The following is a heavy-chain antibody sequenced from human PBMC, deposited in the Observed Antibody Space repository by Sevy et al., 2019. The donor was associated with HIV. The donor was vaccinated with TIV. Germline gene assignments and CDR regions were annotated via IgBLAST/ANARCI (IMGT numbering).Heavy chain of an antibody. CDR1: GGSISSFY. CDR2: IYYSGNT. D-gene: IGHD5-18*01. Sequence: SETLSLTCTVSGGSISSFYWSWIRQPPGKGLEWIGYIYYSGNTNYSPSLKSRVTISLDTSNSQFSLNLSSVTAADTAVYYCARGQYSYGYWREFDYWGQGTLVTVSS. V-gene: IGHV4-59*01. J-gene: IGHJ4*02. CDR3: ARGQYSYGYWREFDY.